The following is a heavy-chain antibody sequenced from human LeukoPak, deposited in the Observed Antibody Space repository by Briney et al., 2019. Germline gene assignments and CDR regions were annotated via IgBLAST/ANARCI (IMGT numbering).Heavy chain of an antibody. CDR1: GGPFSGYY. Sequence: PSETLSLTCAVYGGPFSGYYWSWIRQPPGKGLEWLGEINHTGSTYYNTSLKSRVTISVDTSKKQFSLKVTSVTAADTAVYYCARGEIVYGGTKGYFDLWGRGTLVTVSS. CDR2: INHTGST. V-gene: IGHV4-34*01. CDR3: ARGEIVYGGTKGYFDL. J-gene: IGHJ2*01. D-gene: IGHD4-23*01.